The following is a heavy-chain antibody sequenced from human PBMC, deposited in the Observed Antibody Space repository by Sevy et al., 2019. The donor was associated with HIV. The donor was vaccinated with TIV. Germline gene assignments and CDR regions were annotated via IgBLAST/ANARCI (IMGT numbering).Heavy chain of an antibody. D-gene: IGHD1-7*01. CDR1: GFTFSKYW. V-gene: IGHV3-7*01. CDR3: ARDDGNYYFHY. CDR2: IKQDAGQK. Sequence: GESLISCAASGFTFSKYWMGWVRQAPGKGLEWVANIKQDAGQKYYVDSVKGRFTISRDNAKNSLYLQMNSLRAEDTAVYFCARDDGNYYFHYWGLGTLVTVSS. J-gene: IGHJ4*02.